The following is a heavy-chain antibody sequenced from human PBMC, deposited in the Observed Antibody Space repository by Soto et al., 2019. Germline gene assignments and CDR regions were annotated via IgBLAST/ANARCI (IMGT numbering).Heavy chain of an antibody. CDR1: GYSVTRGSYY. CDR2: ISYTGRT. V-gene: IGHV4-61*03. CDR3: AREWGLLPYYVMNV. Sequence: SETLSLTCIVSGYSVTRGSYYWTWLRQPPGKGLEWIGYISYTGRTKYNPSLQSRVTISVDTSKNDFSLNLSSVTAADTAVYFCAREWGLLPYYVMNVWGHGTAVTVSS. D-gene: IGHD7-27*01. J-gene: IGHJ6*02.